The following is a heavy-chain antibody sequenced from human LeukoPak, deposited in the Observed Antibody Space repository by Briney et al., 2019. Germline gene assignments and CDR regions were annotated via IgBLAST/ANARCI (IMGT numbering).Heavy chain of an antibody. CDR3: ARAGDRQWKLIQDFDY. CDR2: ISTSSIYI. Sequence: GGSLRLSCAASGFTFSSYSMNWVRQAPGKGLEWVSSISTSSIYIYYGDSLKGRFTISRDNAKNSLYLQMNSLTVEDTAVYYCARAGDRQWKLIQDFDYWGQGTLVTVSS. J-gene: IGHJ4*02. V-gene: IGHV3-21*01. D-gene: IGHD1-26*01. CDR1: GFTFSSYS.